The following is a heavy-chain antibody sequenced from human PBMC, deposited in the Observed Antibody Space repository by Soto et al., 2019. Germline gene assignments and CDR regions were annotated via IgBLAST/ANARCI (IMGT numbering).Heavy chain of an antibody. Sequence: QVQLQQWGAGLLKPSETLSLTCAVYGGSFSGYYWSWIRQPPGKGLEWIGEINHSGSTNYNPSLKSRVAIPVDTSNNQFSLKLSSVTAAGPAVYYCARAVAGRWGQGTLVTVSS. D-gene: IGHD2-15*01. CDR3: ARAVAGR. V-gene: IGHV4-34*01. J-gene: IGHJ4*02. CDR1: GGSFSGYY. CDR2: INHSGST.